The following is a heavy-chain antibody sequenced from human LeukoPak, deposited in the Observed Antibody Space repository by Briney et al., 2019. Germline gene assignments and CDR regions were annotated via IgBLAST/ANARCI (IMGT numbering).Heavy chain of an antibody. V-gene: IGHV4-59*01. D-gene: IGHD2-2*01. CDR2: IYYSGST. CDR3: AEGRRVPAAAYYYYYMDV. Sequence: SETLSLTCTVSGGSISSYYWSWIRQPPGKGLEWIAYIYYSGSTNYNPSLKSRVTISVDTSKNQFSLKLSSVTAADTAVYYCAEGRRVPAAAYYYYYMDVWGKGTTVTVSS. CDR1: GGSISSYY. J-gene: IGHJ6*03.